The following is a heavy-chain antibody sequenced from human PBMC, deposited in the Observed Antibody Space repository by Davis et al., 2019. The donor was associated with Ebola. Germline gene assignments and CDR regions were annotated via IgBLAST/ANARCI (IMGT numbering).Heavy chain of an antibody. D-gene: IGHD3-10*01. CDR3: ASRGITMVQGVIITGPIDP. CDR1: GGSISSSSYY. CDR2: IYYSGST. Sequence: PSETLSLTCTVSGGSISSSSYYWGWIRQPPGKGLEWIGSIYYSGSTYYNPSLKSRVTISVDTSKNQFSLKLSSVTAADTAVYYCASRGITMVQGVIITGPIDPWGQGTLVTVSS. V-gene: IGHV4-39*01. J-gene: IGHJ5*02.